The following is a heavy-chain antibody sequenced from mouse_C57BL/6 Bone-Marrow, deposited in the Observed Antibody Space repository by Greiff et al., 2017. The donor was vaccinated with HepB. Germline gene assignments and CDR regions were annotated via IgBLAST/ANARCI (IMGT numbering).Heavy chain of an antibody. CDR1: GYTFTSYG. D-gene: IGHD4-1*01. J-gene: IGHJ2*01. CDR2: IYPRSGNT. Sequence: QVQLQQSGAELARPGASVKLSCKASGYTFTSYGISWVKQRTGQGLEWIGEIYPRSGNTYYNEKFEGKATLTADKSSSTAYMELRSLTSEDSAVYFCARELGRGYWGQGTTLTVSS. V-gene: IGHV1-81*01. CDR3: ARELGRGY.